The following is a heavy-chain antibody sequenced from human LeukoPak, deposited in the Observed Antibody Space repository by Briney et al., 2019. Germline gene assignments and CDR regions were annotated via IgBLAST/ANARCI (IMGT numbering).Heavy chain of an antibody. J-gene: IGHJ4*02. CDR2: LHADGSEK. CDR1: GFSLSGYW. CDR3: ARGGYSFDY. Sequence: GGSLRLSCAASGFSLSGYWMSWVRQAPGKGLEWVARLHADGSEKYYVDSVKGRFTISRDNANNSLYLQMNSLRVEDTAVYYCARGGYSFDYLGQGTLVTVSS. V-gene: IGHV3-7*01. D-gene: IGHD5-12*01.